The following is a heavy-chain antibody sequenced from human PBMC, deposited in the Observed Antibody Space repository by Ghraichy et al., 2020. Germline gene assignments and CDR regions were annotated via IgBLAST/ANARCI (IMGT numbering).Heavy chain of an antibody. J-gene: IGHJ6*02. D-gene: IGHD2-2*01. CDR2: ISYDGSNK. Sequence: GGSLRLSCAASGFTFSSYAMHWVRQAPGKGLEWVAVISYDGSNKYYADSVKGRFTISRDNSKNTLYLQMNSLRAEDTAVYYCARGGVECSSTSCYPFYYYYGMDVWGQGTTVTVSS. CDR1: GFTFSSYA. CDR3: ARGGVECSSTSCYPFYYYYGMDV. V-gene: IGHV3-30*04.